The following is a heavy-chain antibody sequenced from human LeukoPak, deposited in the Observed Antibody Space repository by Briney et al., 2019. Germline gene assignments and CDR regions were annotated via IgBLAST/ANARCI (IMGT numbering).Heavy chain of an antibody. Sequence: SETLSLTCTVSGGSISSSSYYWGWIRQPPGKGLEWIGSIYYSGRTYYNPSLKSRVTISVDTSKNQFSLKLSSVTAADTAVYYCARHGYYYGTSGYFGPLGYWGQGTLVTVSS. V-gene: IGHV4-39*01. CDR2: IYYSGRT. CDR3: ARHGYYYGTSGYFGPLGY. CDR1: GGSISSSSYY. D-gene: IGHD3-22*01. J-gene: IGHJ4*02.